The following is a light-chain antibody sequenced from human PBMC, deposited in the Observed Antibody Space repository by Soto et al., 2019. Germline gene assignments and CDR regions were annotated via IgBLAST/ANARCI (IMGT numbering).Light chain of an antibody. CDR3: QQYNNWLGLT. J-gene: IGKJ4*02. CDR1: QSVSSN. V-gene: IGKV3-15*01. Sequence: EIVMTQSPATLSVSPEERATLSCRASQSVSSNLACYQQKPGQAPRLLLYGASTRATGIPARFSGSGSGTEFTLTISSLQSEDFAVYYCQQYNNWLGLTFGGGTKVEIK. CDR2: GAS.